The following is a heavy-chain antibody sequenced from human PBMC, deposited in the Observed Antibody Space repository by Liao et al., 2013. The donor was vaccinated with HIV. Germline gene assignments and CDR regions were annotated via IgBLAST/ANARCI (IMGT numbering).Heavy chain of an antibody. Sequence: QLQLQESGPGLVKPSETLSLTCTVSGGSISSSSYYWGWIRQPPGKGLEWIGNIYYSGNTHYNPSLKSRVTISVDTSKNQFSLKLSSVTAADTAVYYCARDRSYYSDSSGYYYLGDSEHWGQGTLVTVSS. CDR1: GGSISSSSYY. J-gene: IGHJ1*01. V-gene: IGHV4-39*07. CDR2: IYYSGNT. D-gene: IGHD3-22*01. CDR3: ARDRSYYSDSSGYYYLGDSEH.